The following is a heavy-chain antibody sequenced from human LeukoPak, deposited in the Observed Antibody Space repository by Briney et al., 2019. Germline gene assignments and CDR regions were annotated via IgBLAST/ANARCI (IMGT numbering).Heavy chain of an antibody. J-gene: IGHJ4*02. V-gene: IGHV3-74*01. D-gene: IGHD3-10*01. Sequence: GGSRRLSCAASGFRFSNSWMYWVRQGPGKGPGWVSRMKTDGTRIEYADSVKGRFTISRDNAKNTLFLQMSSLRVEDTAVYYCARGADHGGSYYPDWGQGTRVTVSS. CDR3: ARGADHGGSYYPD. CDR1: GFRFSNSW. CDR2: MKTDGTRI.